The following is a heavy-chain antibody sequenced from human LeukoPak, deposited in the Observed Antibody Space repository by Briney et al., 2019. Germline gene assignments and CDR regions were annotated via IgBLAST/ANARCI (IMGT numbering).Heavy chain of an antibody. V-gene: IGHV3-9*01. D-gene: IGHD3-9*01. CDR2: ISWNSGSI. Sequence: GRSLRLSCAASGFTFDDYAMHWVRQAPGKGLEWVSGISWNSGSIGYADSVKGRFTISRDNAKNSLYLQMNSLRAEDTALYYCAKDINGITIGYGMDVWGQGTTVTVS. CDR3: AKDINGITIGYGMDV. CDR1: GFTFDDYA. J-gene: IGHJ6*02.